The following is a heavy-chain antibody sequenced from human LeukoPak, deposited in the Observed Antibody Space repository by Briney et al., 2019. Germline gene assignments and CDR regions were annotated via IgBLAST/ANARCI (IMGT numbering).Heavy chain of an antibody. CDR1: GFTFSSYA. V-gene: IGHV3-23*01. D-gene: IGHD3-3*01. CDR3: AKDRDFWSGYRFDY. Sequence: GGSLRLSCAASGFTFSSYAMSWVRQAPGKGLEWVSAISGIGGSTYYAGSVKGRFTISRDNSKNTLYLQMNSLRAEDTAVYYCAKDRDFWSGYRFDYWGQETLVTVSS. CDR2: ISGIGGST. J-gene: IGHJ4*02.